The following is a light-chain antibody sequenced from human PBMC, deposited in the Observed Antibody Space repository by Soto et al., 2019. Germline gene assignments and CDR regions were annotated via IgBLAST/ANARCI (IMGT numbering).Light chain of an antibody. CDR1: SGHSSYA. CDR3: QAWATGIAI. J-gene: IGLJ2*01. CDR2: LNSDGSH. V-gene: IGLV4-69*02. Sequence: QSVLTQSPSASASLGASVKLTCTLSSGHSSYAIAWHQQQPEKGPRYLMKLNSDGSHSKGDGIPDRFSGSSSGTERYLTISSLQSEDEADYYWQAWATGIAIFGGGTKLTVL.